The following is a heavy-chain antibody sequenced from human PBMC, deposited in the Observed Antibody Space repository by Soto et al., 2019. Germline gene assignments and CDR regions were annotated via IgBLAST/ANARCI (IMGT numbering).Heavy chain of an antibody. V-gene: IGHV4-39*01. CDR3: ATPVSSGYQAFEV. J-gene: IGHJ3*01. Sequence: QLQLQESGPGLVRPSETLSLTCIVSGGSISSSSYYWGWIRQPPGKGLEWIGSIYSSGSAYYNPPLKSRVTISVDTSKNQFSLKQTSVTAADTAVYYCATPVSSGYQAFEVWGQGTMVTVSS. CDR2: IYSSGSA. CDR1: GGSISSSSYY. D-gene: IGHD3-22*01.